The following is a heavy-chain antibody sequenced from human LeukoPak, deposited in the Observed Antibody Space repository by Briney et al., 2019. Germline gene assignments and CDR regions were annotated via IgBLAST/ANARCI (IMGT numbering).Heavy chain of an antibody. Sequence: GESLKISCKGSGYRFTSYWIGWVRQMPGKGLEWMGLIYPDDSDTRYSPSFQGQVTISADKSISTAYLQWSSLKTSDTAMYYCARRYHDYSGYSRQFDYWGQGTLVTVSS. D-gene: IGHD3-22*01. CDR2: IYPDDSDT. V-gene: IGHV5-51*01. J-gene: IGHJ4*02. CDR1: GYRFTSYW. CDR3: ARRYHDYSGYSRQFDY.